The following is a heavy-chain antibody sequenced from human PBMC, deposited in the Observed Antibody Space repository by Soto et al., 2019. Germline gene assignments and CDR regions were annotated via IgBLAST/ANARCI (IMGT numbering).Heavy chain of an antibody. J-gene: IGHJ4*02. CDR2: IYWDDYK. Sequence: SGPTLVNPTQTLTLTCTFSGFSLSTSGVGVGWIRQPPGEALEWLALIYWDDYKHFSPSLESRLTITKDTSKNQVVLTMTNMDPVDTATYYCVHKGGGDRILDYWGQGTLVTVSS. V-gene: IGHV2-5*02. CDR1: GFSLSTSGVG. D-gene: IGHD3-16*01. CDR3: VHKGGGDRILDY.